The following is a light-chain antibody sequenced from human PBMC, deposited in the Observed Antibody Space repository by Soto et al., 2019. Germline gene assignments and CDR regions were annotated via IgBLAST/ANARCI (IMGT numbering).Light chain of an antibody. Sequence: SYELTQPPSVSVSPGQTASITCSGDKLGDKYACWYQQKPGQSPVLVIYQDSKRPSGIPERFSGSNSGNTATLTISGTQAMDEADYFCQAWDSSSLVFGTGTKAAVL. CDR3: QAWDSSSLV. V-gene: IGLV3-1*01. J-gene: IGLJ1*01. CDR2: QDS. CDR1: KLGDKY.